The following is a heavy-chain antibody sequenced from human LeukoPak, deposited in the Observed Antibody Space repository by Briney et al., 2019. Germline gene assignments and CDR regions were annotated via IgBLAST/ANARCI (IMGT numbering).Heavy chain of an antibody. CDR3: ARGGGLDV. J-gene: IGHJ6*02. Sequence: GLECVPSINHNGNLNYYVHSLKGRFTISTENAKNSLYLQMSTLRAEDTAVYFCARGGGLDVWGQGATVTVSS. V-gene: IGHV3-7*03. D-gene: IGHD3-16*01. CDR2: INHNGNLN.